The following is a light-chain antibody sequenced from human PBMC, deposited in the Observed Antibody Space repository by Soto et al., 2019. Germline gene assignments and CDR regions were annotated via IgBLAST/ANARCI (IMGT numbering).Light chain of an antibody. CDR2: DAS. V-gene: IGKV1-33*01. J-gene: IGKJ1*01. CDR3: QKYNSAPRM. Sequence: IQMTPSPSSLSASIGDRVTISCQASQDIRNYLNWYRQKSGRAPKLLIFDASSLESGVPSRFSGNGSGTEFTLTISSLQPEDVATYYCQKYNSAPRMFGQGTKVDIK. CDR1: QDIRNY.